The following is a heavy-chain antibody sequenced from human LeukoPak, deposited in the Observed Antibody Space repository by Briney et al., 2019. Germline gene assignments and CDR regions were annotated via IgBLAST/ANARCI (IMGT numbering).Heavy chain of an antibody. CDR3: AKDLDHWGLPRGGFDF. Sequence: SGGSLRLSCAASGFTFSSYAMSWVRQAPGKGLEWVSAISGSGGSTYYTDSVKGRFTISRDNFKSTVYLETNSLRVEDTAVYYCAKDLDHWGLPRGGFDFWGQGTLVTVSS. CDR2: ISGSGGST. J-gene: IGHJ4*02. CDR1: GFTFSSYA. D-gene: IGHD3-16*01. V-gene: IGHV3-23*01.